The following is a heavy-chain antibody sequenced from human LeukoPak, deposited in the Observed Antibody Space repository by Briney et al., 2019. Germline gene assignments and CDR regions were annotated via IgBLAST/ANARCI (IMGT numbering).Heavy chain of an antibody. CDR1: GGSISSSSYY. D-gene: IGHD1-1*01. J-gene: IGHJ4*02. Sequence: PSETPSLTCTVSGGSISSSSYYWGWIRQPPGKGLEWIGNIYYSGITYYNPSLKSRVTISVDTPKNQFSLKLNSVTAADTAVYYCARSGIITTDYWGQGSLVTVSS. CDR2: IYYSGIT. CDR3: ARSGIITTDY. V-gene: IGHV4-39*01.